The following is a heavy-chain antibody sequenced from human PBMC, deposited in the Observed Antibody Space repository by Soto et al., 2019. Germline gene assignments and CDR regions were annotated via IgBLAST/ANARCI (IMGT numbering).Heavy chain of an antibody. CDR3: ARASGYGSGHSVNHYLEY. D-gene: IGHD3-10*01. J-gene: IGHJ4*01. V-gene: IGHV3-7*01. CDR1: GFTFGVYW. CDR2: IKWDASEK. Sequence: EVQLEESGGGLVQPGGSLRLSCAASGFTFGVYWMSWVRQAPGKGLEWLGTIKWDASEKKYVDSVKGRFTISRDNAKNTLYLQMASMRAEDTAVYYCARASGYGSGHSVNHYLEYWGHGTLVTVSS.